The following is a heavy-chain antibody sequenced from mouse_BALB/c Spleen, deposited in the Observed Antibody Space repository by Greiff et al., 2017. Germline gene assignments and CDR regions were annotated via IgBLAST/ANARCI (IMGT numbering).Heavy chain of an antibody. Sequence: VQLQQSGPSLVKPSQTLSLTCSVTGDSITSGYWNWIRKFPGNKLEYMGYISYSGSTYYNPSLKSRISITRDTSKNQYYLQLNSVTTEDTATYYCARPATRSYWYFDVWGAGTTVTVSS. CDR3: ARPATRSYWYFDV. CDR2: ISYSGST. D-gene: IGHD1-2*01. CDR1: GDSITSGY. V-gene: IGHV3-8*02. J-gene: IGHJ1*01.